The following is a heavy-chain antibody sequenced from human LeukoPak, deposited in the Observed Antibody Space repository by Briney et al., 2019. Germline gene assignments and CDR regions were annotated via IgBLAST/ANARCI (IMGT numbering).Heavy chain of an antibody. CDR3: ARAEYVGDWFDP. Sequence: SETLSLTCTVSGGSISSYYWSRIRQPPGKGLEWIGYIYYSGSTNYNPSLKSRVTISVDTSKNQFSLKLSSVTAADTAVYYCARAEYVGDWFDPWGQGTLVTVSS. V-gene: IGHV4-59*01. J-gene: IGHJ5*02. D-gene: IGHD2/OR15-2a*01. CDR2: IYYSGST. CDR1: GGSISSYY.